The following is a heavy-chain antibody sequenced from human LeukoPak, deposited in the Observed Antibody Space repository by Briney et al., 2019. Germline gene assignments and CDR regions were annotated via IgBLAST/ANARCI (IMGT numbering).Heavy chain of an antibody. CDR3: AKPRDIDSWALDV. J-gene: IGHJ3*01. D-gene: IGHD2-15*01. CDR1: GFTFNNHD. Sequence: GGSLRLSCAASGFTFNNHDMHWVRQAPGKGLEWVAGISYDGRNKYYADSVKGRFTISRDNSKNTLNLQMNSLRTEDTAVYYCAKPRDIDSWALDVWGQGTMVTVS. CDR2: ISYDGRNK. V-gene: IGHV3-30*18.